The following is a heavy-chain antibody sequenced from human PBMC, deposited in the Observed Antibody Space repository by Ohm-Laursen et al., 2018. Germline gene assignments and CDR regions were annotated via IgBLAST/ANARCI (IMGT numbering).Heavy chain of an antibody. D-gene: IGHD2-15*01. CDR1: GFTFDDYA. J-gene: IGHJ4*02. CDR3: ASNADITGFDY. Sequence: SLRLSCAASGFTFDDYAMHWVRQAPGKGLEWVSGISWNSGSIGYADSVKGRFTISRDNAKNSLYLQMNSLRAEDTALYYCASNADITGFDYWGQGTLVTVSS. V-gene: IGHV3-9*01. CDR2: ISWNSGSI.